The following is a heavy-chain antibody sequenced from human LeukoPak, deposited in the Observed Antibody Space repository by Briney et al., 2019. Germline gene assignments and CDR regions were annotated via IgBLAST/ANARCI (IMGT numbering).Heavy chain of an antibody. J-gene: IGHJ4*02. CDR2: IYHSGST. Sequence: SQTLSLTCTVSGGSISSGGYYWSWIRQPPGKGLEWIGYIYHSGSTYYNPSLKSRVTISVDRSKNQFSLKLSSVTAADTAVYYCAREGAAGGGSHTWGSFDYWGQGTLVTVSS. CDR3: AREGAAGGGSHTWGSFDY. CDR1: GGSISSGGYY. V-gene: IGHV4-30-2*01. D-gene: IGHD1-26*01.